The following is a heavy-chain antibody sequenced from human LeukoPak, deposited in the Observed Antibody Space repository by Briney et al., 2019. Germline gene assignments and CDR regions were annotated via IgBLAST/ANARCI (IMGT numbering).Heavy chain of an antibody. CDR3: ARSPNWNYVDY. V-gene: IGHV1-69*02. D-gene: IGHD1-1*01. Sequence: SVKVSCKASGGTFSSYTISWVRQAPGQGLEWMGRIISILGIANYAQKFQGRVTITADKSTSTAYMELRSLRSDDTAVYYCARSPNWNYVDYWGQGTLATVSS. J-gene: IGHJ4*02. CDR2: IISILGIA. CDR1: GGTFSSYT.